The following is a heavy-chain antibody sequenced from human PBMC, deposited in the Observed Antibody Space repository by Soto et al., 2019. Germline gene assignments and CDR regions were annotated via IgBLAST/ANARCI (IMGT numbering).Heavy chain of an antibody. V-gene: IGHV4-61*08. CDR2: IYYSGST. Sequence: SETLSLTRTVCGESVSSGGYYWSWIRQPPGKGLEWIGYIYYSGSTNYNPSLKSRVTISVDTSKNQFSLNLSSVTAADTAVYYCARDWRVGDGYNYAFYIWGQGTMVTVSS. J-gene: IGHJ3*02. D-gene: IGHD5-12*01. CDR3: ARDWRVGDGYNYAFYI. CDR1: GESVSSGGYY.